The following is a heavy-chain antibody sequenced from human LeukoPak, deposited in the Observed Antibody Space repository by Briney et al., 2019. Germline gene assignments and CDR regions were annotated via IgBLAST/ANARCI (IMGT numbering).Heavy chain of an antibody. Sequence: GESLKISCKGSGYPFFTYWIGWVRQMPGKGLEWMGIIYPGDSDTRYSPSFQGQVTISADKSISTAYLQWSSLKTSDTAMYYCARLNYYGSGNLAYWGQGTLVTVSS. CDR1: GYPFFTYW. J-gene: IGHJ4*02. CDR2: IYPGDSDT. D-gene: IGHD3-10*01. CDR3: ARLNYYGSGNLAY. V-gene: IGHV5-51*01.